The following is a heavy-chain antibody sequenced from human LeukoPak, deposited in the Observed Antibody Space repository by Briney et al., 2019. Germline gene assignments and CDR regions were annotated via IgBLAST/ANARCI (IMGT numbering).Heavy chain of an antibody. Sequence: PGESLKISCKASGYYFTSYRIAWVRQMPGKGLEWMGIIYAGDSDTRYSPSFQGQVTMSVDKSLGTAFLQWRSLKASDSAMYYCARRGSGSNGDYDYWGQGTLVTVSS. CDR3: ARRGSGSNGDYDY. V-gene: IGHV5-51*01. CDR1: GYYFTSYR. CDR2: IYAGDSDT. D-gene: IGHD3-10*01. J-gene: IGHJ4*02.